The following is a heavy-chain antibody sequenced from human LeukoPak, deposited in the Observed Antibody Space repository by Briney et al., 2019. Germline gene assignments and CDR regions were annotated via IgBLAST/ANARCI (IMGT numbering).Heavy chain of an antibody. J-gene: IGHJ4*02. CDR1: GFTFSSYA. CDR2: ISYDGSNK. V-gene: IGHV3-30*04. Sequence: PGGSLRLSCAASGFTFSSYAMHWVRQAPGKGLEWVAVISYDGSNKYYADSVKGRFTISRDNSKNTLYLQMNSLRAEDTAVYYCARGRRASDYWGQGTLVTVSS. CDR3: ARGRRASDY.